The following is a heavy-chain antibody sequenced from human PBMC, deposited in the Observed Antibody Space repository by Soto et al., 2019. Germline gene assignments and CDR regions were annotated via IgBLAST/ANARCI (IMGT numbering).Heavy chain of an antibody. CDR2: FYSSGSI. V-gene: IGHV4-31*03. CDR3: ARMYSSGSGWFHP. Sequence: SETLSLTCSVSGYSITAGGYYWSWIRHHPGKGLEWIGSFYSSGSIIYNPSLRSRVSISGDTSSNQFSMSLTSVTAADTARYYCARMYSSGSGWFHPWGQGTLVTVSS. CDR1: GYSITAGGYY. J-gene: IGHJ5*02. D-gene: IGHD6-19*01.